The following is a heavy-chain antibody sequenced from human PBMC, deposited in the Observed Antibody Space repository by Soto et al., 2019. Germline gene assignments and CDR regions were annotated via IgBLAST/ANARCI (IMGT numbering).Heavy chain of an antibody. V-gene: IGHV1-18*01. D-gene: IGHD3-3*01. CDR3: ARDAPPPELRFLEWHNYDYNGMDV. Sequence: QVQVVQSGDEVKETGASVRVSCKTSGYSFTAYGISWVRQAPGQGLEWMGWISCYNGKTKSAQKVQGRVTMTTDTSTSTADMEVRSLRSYDTAIYYCARDAPPPELRFLEWHNYDYNGMDVWGQGTTVTVSS. CDR1: GYSFTAYG. J-gene: IGHJ6*02. CDR2: ISCYNGKT.